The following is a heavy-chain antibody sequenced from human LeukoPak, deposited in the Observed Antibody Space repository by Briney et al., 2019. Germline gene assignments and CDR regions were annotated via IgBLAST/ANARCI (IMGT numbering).Heavy chain of an antibody. CDR1: GGSISSYY. D-gene: IGHD3-22*01. CDR2: IYYSGST. Sequence: SETLPLTCTVSGGSISSYYWSWIRQPPGKGLEWIGYIYYSGSTNYNPSLKSRVTISVDTSKNQFSLKLSSVTAADTAVYYCARTNAYYYDSSGYPLFDYWGQGTLVTVSS. CDR3: ARTNAYYYDSSGYPLFDY. J-gene: IGHJ4*02. V-gene: IGHV4-59*01.